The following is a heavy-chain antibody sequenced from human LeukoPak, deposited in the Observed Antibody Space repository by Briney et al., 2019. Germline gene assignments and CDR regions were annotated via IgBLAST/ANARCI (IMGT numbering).Heavy chain of an antibody. V-gene: IGHV3-23*01. CDR3: AKSGYCSSSSCYTGLLDWFDL. J-gene: IGHJ5*02. CDR2: ISGSGGST. Sequence: GGSLRLSCAASGFTFSNYAMSWVRQAPGKGLEWVSAISGSGGSTYYADSVKGRFTISRDNSKNTLYLQMNSLRAEDTAVYYCAKSGYCSSSSCYTGLLDWFDLWGQGTLVTVSS. D-gene: IGHD2-2*02. CDR1: GFTFSNYA.